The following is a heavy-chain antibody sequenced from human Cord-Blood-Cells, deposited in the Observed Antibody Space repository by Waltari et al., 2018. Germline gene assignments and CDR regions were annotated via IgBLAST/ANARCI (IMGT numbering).Heavy chain of an antibody. CDR1: GGSISSYY. V-gene: IGHV4-4*07. Sequence: QVQLQESGPGLVKPSETLSLTCTVSGGSISSYYWSRIRQPAGKGLEWIGRSYTSGRHNYYPSLKIRVTMSVDTSKNQFSLKLSSVTAADTAVYYCARGRHCSSTSCYTEYFQHWGQGTLVTVSS. CDR2: SYTSGRH. CDR3: ARGRHCSSTSCYTEYFQH. J-gene: IGHJ1*01. D-gene: IGHD2-2*02.